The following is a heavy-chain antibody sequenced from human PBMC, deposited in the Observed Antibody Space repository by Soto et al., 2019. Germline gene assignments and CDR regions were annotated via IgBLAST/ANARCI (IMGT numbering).Heavy chain of an antibody. CDR2: IYISGTT. CDR3: ARVPPPYSFSYDD. D-gene: IGHD5-12*01. CDR1: GVSIGSGDYY. J-gene: IGHJ4*02. V-gene: IGHV4-30-4*01. Sequence: SETLSLTCNVSGVSIGSGDYYWSWIRQPPGKGLEWIGYIYISGTTYYNPSLKSRLTISLDTSRNVFSLKLRSVTAADTAVYYCARVPPPYSFSYDDWGQGTLVTVSS.